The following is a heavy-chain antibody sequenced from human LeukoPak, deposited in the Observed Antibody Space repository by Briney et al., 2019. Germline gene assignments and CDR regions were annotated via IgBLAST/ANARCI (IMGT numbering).Heavy chain of an antibody. CDR3: ARDRGSGYSGTYYYGMDV. D-gene: IGHD3-22*01. CDR2: ITGSDGST. CDR1: GFTFSSYA. Sequence: GGSLRLSCAASGFTFSSYAMTWVRQAPGKGLEWVSVITGSDGSTYYADSVKGRFTISRDNSKNTLYLQMNSLRTEDTAVYYCARDRGSGYSGTYYYGMDVWGQGTTVTVSS. V-gene: IGHV3-23*01. J-gene: IGHJ6*02.